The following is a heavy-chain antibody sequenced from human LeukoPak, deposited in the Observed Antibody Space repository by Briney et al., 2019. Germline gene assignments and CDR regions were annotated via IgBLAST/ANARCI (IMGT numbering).Heavy chain of an antibody. J-gene: IGHJ6*02. V-gene: IGHV1-2*02. Sequence: GASVKVSCKASGYTFTDYFMHWVRQAPGQGLEWMGWINPNSGGTHNAQKSQGRVTMTTDTSISTAYMEVSRLRSDDTAVYYCARVRIGQQLDKYYYYAMDVWGQGTTVTVSS. CDR3: ARVRIGQQLDKYYYYAMDV. D-gene: IGHD6-13*01. CDR2: INPNSGGT. CDR1: GYTFTDYF.